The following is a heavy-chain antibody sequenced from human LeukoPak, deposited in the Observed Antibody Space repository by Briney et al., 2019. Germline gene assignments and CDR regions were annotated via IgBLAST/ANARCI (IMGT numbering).Heavy chain of an antibody. V-gene: IGHV5-51*01. Sequence: GESLKISCKGSGYSFTSYWVGWVRQMPGKGLEWMGIIYPGDSDTRYSPSFQGQVTISADKSISTAYMELSRLRSDDTAVYYCARGEEWLLYWGQGTLVTVSS. CDR2: IYPGDSDT. CDR1: GYSFTSYW. CDR3: ARGEEWLLY. J-gene: IGHJ4*02. D-gene: IGHD3-22*01.